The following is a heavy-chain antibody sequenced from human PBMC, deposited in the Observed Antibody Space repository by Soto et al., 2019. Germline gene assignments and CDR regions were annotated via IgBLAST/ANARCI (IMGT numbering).Heavy chain of an antibody. CDR2: INPSGGST. Sequence: ASVKVSCKASGYTFTSYYMHWVRQAPGQGLEWMGIINPSGGSTSYAQKFQGRVTMTRDTSTSTVYMELSSLRSEDTAVYYCARALAAAHYYYYYGMDVWGQGTTVTVSS. D-gene: IGHD6-13*01. J-gene: IGHJ6*02. CDR1: GYTFTSYY. CDR3: ARALAAAHYYYYYGMDV. V-gene: IGHV1-46*01.